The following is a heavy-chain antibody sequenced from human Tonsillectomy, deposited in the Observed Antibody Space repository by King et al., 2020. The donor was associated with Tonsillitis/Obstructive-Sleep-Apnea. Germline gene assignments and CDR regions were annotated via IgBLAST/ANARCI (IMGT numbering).Heavy chain of an antibody. CDR3: AKPYIATAGITAYYFDY. J-gene: IGHJ4*02. Sequence: VQLVESGGGVVQPGRSLRLSCAASGFTFSNYGMHWVCQAPGKGLEWVAVISYDGSNKYYVDSVKGRFTISRDNSKNTLYLQMNSLRAEDTAVYYCAKPYIATAGITAYYFDYWGQGTLVTVSS. D-gene: IGHD6-13*01. V-gene: IGHV3-30*18. CDR1: GFTFSNYG. CDR2: ISYDGSNK.